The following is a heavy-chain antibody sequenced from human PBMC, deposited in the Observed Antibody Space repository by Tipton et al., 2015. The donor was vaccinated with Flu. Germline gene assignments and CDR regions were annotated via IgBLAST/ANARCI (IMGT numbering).Heavy chain of an antibody. Sequence: QLVQSGAEVKKPGASVKVSCKASGGTFSSYAISWVRQAPGQGLEWMGGIIPIFGTANYAQKFQGRVTITADESTSTAYMELSSLRSEDTAVYYCARHEGSSWYAEYYYYYGMDVWGQGTTVTVSS. CDR2: IIPIFGTA. D-gene: IGHD6-13*01. CDR1: GGTFSSYA. CDR3: ARHEGSSWYAEYYYYYGMDV. V-gene: IGHV1-69*01. J-gene: IGHJ6*02.